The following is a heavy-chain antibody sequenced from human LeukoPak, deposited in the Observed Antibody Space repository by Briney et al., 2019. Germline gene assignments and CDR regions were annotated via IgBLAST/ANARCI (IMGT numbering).Heavy chain of an antibody. CDR3: ARGLKGYYYGSGSYYNRDYYYYYYMDV. Sequence: SEILSLTCAVYGGSFSGYYWSWIRQPPGKGLEWIGEINHSGSTDYNPSLKSRVTISVDTSKNQFSLKLSSVTAADTAVYYCARGLKGYYYGSGSYYNRDYYYYYYMDVWGKGTTVTVSS. CDR2: INHSGST. D-gene: IGHD3-10*01. J-gene: IGHJ6*03. V-gene: IGHV4-34*01. CDR1: GGSFSGYY.